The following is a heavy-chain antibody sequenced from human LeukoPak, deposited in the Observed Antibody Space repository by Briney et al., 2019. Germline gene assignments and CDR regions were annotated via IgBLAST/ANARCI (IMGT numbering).Heavy chain of an antibody. D-gene: IGHD3-10*01. J-gene: IGHJ6*03. Sequence: ASVKVSCKASGYTFTGYYMHWVRQAPGQGLEWMGWINPNSGGTNYAQKFQGRVTMTRDTSISTAYMELSRLRSDDTAVYYCARAQRGVIHYYYYMDVWGKGTTVTISS. CDR3: ARAQRGVIHYYYYMDV. CDR1: GYTFTGYY. CDR2: INPNSGGT. V-gene: IGHV1-2*02.